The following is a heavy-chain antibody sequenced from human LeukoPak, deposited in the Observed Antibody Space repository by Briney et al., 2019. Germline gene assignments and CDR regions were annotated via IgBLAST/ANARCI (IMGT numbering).Heavy chain of an antibody. V-gene: IGHV4-34*01. D-gene: IGHD3-10*01. CDR3: VRLMVRGVADY. CDR1: GGSFSGYY. J-gene: IGHJ4*02. CDR2: ISHSGST. Sequence: PSETLSLTCAVYGGSFSGYYWSWIRQPPGKGLEWIGEISHSGSTNYNPSPKSRVTISVDTSKNQFSLKLSTGTAADTAAYYCVRLMVRGVADYWGQGTLVTVSS.